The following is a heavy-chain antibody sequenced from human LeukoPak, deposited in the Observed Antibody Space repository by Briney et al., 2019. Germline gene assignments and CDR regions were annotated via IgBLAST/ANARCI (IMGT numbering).Heavy chain of an antibody. D-gene: IGHD4-17*01. J-gene: IGHJ4*02. V-gene: IGHV1-18*04. CDR1: GYTFTGYY. Sequence: ASVKVSCKASGYTFTGYYMHWVRQAPGQGLEWMGWISTYNGNTNYAQKFQGRVTMTSDTSTRTAYMELRSLRSDDTAVYYCARATVTSFDYWGQGTLVTVSS. CDR3: ARATVTSFDY. CDR2: ISTYNGNT.